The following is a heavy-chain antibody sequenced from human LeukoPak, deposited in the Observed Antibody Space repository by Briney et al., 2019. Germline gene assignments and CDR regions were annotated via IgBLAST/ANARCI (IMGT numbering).Heavy chain of an antibody. Sequence: GGSLRLSCAASGFTFSNAWMSWVCQAPGKGLEWVGRIKSKTDGGTTDYAAPVKGRFTISRDDSKNTLYLQMNSLKTEDTAVYYCSLDYDILTGYVFDYWGQGTLVTVSS. V-gene: IGHV3-15*01. D-gene: IGHD3-9*01. CDR3: SLDYDILTGYVFDY. CDR2: IKSKTDGGTT. CDR1: GFTFSNAW. J-gene: IGHJ4*02.